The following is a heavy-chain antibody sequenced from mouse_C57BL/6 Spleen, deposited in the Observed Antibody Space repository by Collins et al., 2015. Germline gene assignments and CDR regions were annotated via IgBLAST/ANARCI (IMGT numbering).Heavy chain of an antibody. J-gene: IGHJ3*01. CDR3: ARGNSSGVFAY. Sequence: QVQLQQPGAELVKPGASVKLSCKASGYTFTSYWMHWVKQRPGRGLEWIGRIDPNSGGTKYNEKFKSKATLTVDKPSSIAYMQLSSLTSEDSAVYYCARGNSSGVFAYWGQGTLVTVSA. V-gene: IGHV1-72*01. CDR2: IDPNSGGT. CDR1: GYTFTSYW. D-gene: IGHD3-2*02.